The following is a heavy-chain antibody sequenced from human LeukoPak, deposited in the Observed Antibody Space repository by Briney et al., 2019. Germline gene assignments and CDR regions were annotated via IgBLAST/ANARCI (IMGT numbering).Heavy chain of an antibody. V-gene: IGHV1-18*01. J-gene: IGHJ4*02. D-gene: IGHD3-22*01. CDR3: ARGPNYYDSSGYWFDY. Sequence: ASVKVSCKASGGTFSSYAISWVRQAPGQGLEWMGWISAYNGNTHYAQKLQGRVTMTTDTSTSTAYMELRSLRSDDTAVYYCARGPNYYDSSGYWFDYWGQGTLVTVSS. CDR1: GGTFSSYA. CDR2: ISAYNGNT.